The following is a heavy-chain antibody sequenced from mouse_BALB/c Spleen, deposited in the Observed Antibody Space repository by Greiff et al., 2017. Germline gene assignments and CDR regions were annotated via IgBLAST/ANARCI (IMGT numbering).Heavy chain of an antibody. CDR2: ISYSGST. D-gene: IGHD2-4*01. CDR3: ASYYDYDVVFDY. CDR1: GYSITSDYA. Sequence: EVKLVESGPGLVKPSQSLSLTCTVTGYSITSDYAWNWIRQFPGNKLEWMGYISYSGSTSYNPSLKSRISITRDTSKNQFFLQLNSVTTEDTATYYCASYYDYDVVFDYWGQGTTLTVSS. V-gene: IGHV3-2*02. J-gene: IGHJ2*01.